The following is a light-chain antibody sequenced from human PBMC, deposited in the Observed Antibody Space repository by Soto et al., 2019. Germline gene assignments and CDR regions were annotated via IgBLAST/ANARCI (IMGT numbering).Light chain of an antibody. Sequence: QSALTQPASVSGSPGQSMTISCTGTSIDVGGYNYVSWYQQVPGKAPKLMIYDVSNRPSGVSNRFSGSKSGNTASLTISGLQAEDEADYYCSSYTSSSTVVFGGGTKVTVL. CDR2: DVS. CDR3: SSYTSSSTVV. J-gene: IGLJ2*01. V-gene: IGLV2-14*01. CDR1: SIDVGGYNY.